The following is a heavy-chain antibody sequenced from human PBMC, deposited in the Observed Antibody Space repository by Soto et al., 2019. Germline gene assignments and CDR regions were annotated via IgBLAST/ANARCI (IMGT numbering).Heavy chain of an antibody. Sequence: QVQLQQWGAGLLKPSETLSLTCAVYGGSFSGYYWTWIRQPPGTGLEWNGEINHSGSTNYNPSLKRRVTIAVDTSKNQFSLKLTSVTAADTAVYYCARDKITGLFDYWGQGTLVTVSS. CDR1: GGSFSGYY. J-gene: IGHJ4*02. D-gene: IGHD2-8*02. CDR3: ARDKITGLFDY. V-gene: IGHV4-34*01. CDR2: INHSGST.